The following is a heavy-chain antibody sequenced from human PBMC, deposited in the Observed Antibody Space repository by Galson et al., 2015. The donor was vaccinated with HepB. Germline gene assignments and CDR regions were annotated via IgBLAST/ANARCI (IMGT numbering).Heavy chain of an antibody. Sequence: SLRLSCAASGFTFSSYAMSWVRQAPGKGLEWVSGISGSGGSTYYADSVKGRFTISRDNSKNTLYLQMNSLRADDTAVYYCAKGSYSSGWYWFDPWGQGTLVTVSS. J-gene: IGHJ5*02. D-gene: IGHD6-19*01. CDR1: GFTFSSYA. CDR2: ISGSGGST. V-gene: IGHV3-23*01. CDR3: AKGSYSSGWYWFDP.